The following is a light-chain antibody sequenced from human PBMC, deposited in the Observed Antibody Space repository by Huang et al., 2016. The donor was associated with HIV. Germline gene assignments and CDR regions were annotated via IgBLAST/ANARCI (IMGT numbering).Light chain of an antibody. Sequence: DIQLTQSPSSLSASVGDAINITCRASPNIVYSLSWFQQRPGQAPKALVYAASRVHAGVPSKFSATGFQTKFTLSISGLGPEDFATYYCQQSRTLPRTYGGGTKVDI. J-gene: IGKJ4*01. V-gene: IGKV1-39*01. CDR3: QQSRTLPRT. CDR1: PNIVYS. CDR2: AAS.